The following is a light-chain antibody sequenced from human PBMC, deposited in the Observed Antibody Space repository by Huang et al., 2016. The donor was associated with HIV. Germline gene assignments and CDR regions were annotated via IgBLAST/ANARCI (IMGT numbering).Light chain of an antibody. Sequence: EIVLTQSPATLSLSPGERATLSCRASQSVRSYLDWYQQKPGQAPRLLIYAASNRATGIPARFSGSGSGTDFTLTISNLQSEDFAVYYCQQRSAWPLTFGGGTKVEI. CDR3: QQRSAWPLT. CDR2: AAS. CDR1: QSVRSY. V-gene: IGKV3-11*01. J-gene: IGKJ4*01.